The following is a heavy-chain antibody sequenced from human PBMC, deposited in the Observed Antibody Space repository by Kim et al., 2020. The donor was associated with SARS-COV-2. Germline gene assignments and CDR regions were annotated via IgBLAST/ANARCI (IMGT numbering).Heavy chain of an antibody. J-gene: IGHJ6*02. D-gene: IGHD2-2*01. CDR1: GFTFSSYA. CDR3: AKDLRPEYQLLFTYYYYYYGMDV. Sequence: GGSLRLSCAASGFTFSSYAMSWVRQAPGKGLEWVSAISGSGGSTYYADSVKGRFTISRDNSKNTLYLQMNSLRAEDTAVYYCAKDLRPEYQLLFTYYYYYYGMDVWGQGTTVTVSS. V-gene: IGHV3-23*01. CDR2: ISGSGGST.